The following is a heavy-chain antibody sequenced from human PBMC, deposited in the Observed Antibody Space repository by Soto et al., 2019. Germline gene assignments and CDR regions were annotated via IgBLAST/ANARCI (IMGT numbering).Heavy chain of an antibody. Sequence: QVQLVQSGAEVKKPGSSVKVSCKASGGTFSSYAISWVRQAPGQGLEWMGGIIPIFSTANYAQKFQVRVTIPADESTSTAYMELSSLRSEDTAVYYCAIPTVKHYYDSSNYFGLFDNWGQGTMVTVSS. CDR2: IIPIFSTA. J-gene: IGHJ3*02. CDR1: GGTFSSYA. D-gene: IGHD3-22*01. V-gene: IGHV1-69*12. CDR3: AIPTVKHYYDSSNYFGLFDN.